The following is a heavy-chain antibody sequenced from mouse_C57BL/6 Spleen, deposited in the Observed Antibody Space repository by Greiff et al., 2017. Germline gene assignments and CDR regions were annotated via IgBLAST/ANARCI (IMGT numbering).Heavy chain of an antibody. CDR3: ARSHYYYGSSSGDY. CDR2: IYPGSGST. Sequence: QVQLKQPGAELVKPGASVKMSCKASGYTFTSYWITWVKQRPGQGLEWIGDIYPGSGSTNYNEKFKSKATLTVDTSSSTAYMQLSSLTSEDSAVYYCARSHYYYGSSSGDYWGQGTTLTVSS. D-gene: IGHD1-1*01. CDR1: GYTFTSYW. V-gene: IGHV1-55*01. J-gene: IGHJ2*01.